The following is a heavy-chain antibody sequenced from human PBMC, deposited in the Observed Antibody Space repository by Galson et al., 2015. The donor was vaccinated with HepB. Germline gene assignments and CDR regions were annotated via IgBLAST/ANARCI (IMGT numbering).Heavy chain of an antibody. Sequence: SVKVSCKASGGSFSSYAISWVRQAPGQGLEWMGAIVPIFGKTDYAQRFQGRVTITADESMSTAYMDLSSLRSEDTAVYYCARGKIVHNMNQYYFYYMDVWGTGTTVTVSS. J-gene: IGHJ6*03. CDR3: ARGKIVHNMNQYYFYYMDV. CDR2: IVPIFGKT. CDR1: GGSFSSYA. V-gene: IGHV1-69*13. D-gene: IGHD1-14*01.